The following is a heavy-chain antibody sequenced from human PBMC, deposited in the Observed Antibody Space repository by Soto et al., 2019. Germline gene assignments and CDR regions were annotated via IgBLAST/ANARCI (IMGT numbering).Heavy chain of an antibody. CDR1: GDSVSSNSAA. J-gene: IGHJ6*02. Sequence: QVQLQQSGPGLVKPSQTLSLTCAISGDSVSSNSAAWNWIRQSPSRGLEWLGRTYYRSKWYNDYALSVKSRITINTDTSENQFSLQLNSVTPEDTAVYYCARDQGSELGATMFYYYYGMDVWGQGTTVTVSS. V-gene: IGHV6-1*01. D-gene: IGHD1-26*01. CDR2: TYYRSKWYN. CDR3: ARDQGSELGATMFYYYYGMDV.